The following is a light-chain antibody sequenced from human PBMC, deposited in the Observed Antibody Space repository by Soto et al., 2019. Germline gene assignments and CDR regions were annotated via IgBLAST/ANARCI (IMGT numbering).Light chain of an antibody. Sequence: QAVVTQEPSLTVSPGGTRTLTCASSTAAVTSGYYPNWLQQKPGQAPRALMYSTSNKRAWTPARFSGSLLGGKAALTLSGVQPEDEAEYYCLLYYGGAYVFGTGTKVTVL. CDR3: LLYYGGAYV. V-gene: IGLV7-43*01. J-gene: IGLJ1*01. CDR2: STS. CDR1: TAAVTSGYY.